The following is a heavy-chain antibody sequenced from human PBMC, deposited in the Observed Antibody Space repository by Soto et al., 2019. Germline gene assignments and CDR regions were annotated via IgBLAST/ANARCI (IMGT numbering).Heavy chain of an antibody. Sequence: PGGSLRLSCAASGFTFSSYGMHWVRQAPGKGLEWVAVISYDGSNKSYADSVKGRFTISRDNSKNTLYLQMNSLRAEDTAVYYCAPGENTAMPYFHYWGQGTLVTVSS. CDR3: APGENTAMPYFHY. J-gene: IGHJ4*02. V-gene: IGHV3-30*03. D-gene: IGHD5-18*01. CDR2: ISYDGSNK. CDR1: GFTFSSYG.